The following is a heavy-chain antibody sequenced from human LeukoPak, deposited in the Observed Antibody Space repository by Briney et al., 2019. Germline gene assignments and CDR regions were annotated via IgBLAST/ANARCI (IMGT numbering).Heavy chain of an antibody. V-gene: IGHV1-18*01. CDR2: INAYNGNT. D-gene: IGHD2-15*01. CDR3: GKKAGDCGGGSCYSIDY. Sequence: ASVKVSCKASGYTFTSYIISWVRQAPGQGLEWMGWINAYNGNTDYAQRVQGRVTMTTDTSTSTAYMEVRSLRSDDTAVYYCGKKAGDCGGGSCYSIDYWGQGTLVTVSS. J-gene: IGHJ4*02. CDR1: GYTFTSYI.